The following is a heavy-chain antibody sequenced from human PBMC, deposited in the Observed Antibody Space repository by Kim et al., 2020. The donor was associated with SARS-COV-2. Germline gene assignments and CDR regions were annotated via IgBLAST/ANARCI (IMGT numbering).Heavy chain of an antibody. D-gene: IGHD3-16*01. V-gene: IGHV1-18*01. CDR3: ARDENFGVDY. CDR2: ISNYNGQA. Sequence: ASVKVSCKTSGYRFNTYGISWVRQAPGQGLEWMGWISNYNGQANYAQKFQGRVTITTDSSTSTGYIELRSLTSDDTAMYFCARDENFGVDYWGQGTLVIV. J-gene: IGHJ4*02. CDR1: GYRFNTYG.